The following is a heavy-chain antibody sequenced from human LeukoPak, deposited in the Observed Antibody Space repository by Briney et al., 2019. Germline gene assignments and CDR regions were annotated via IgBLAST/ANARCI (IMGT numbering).Heavy chain of an antibody. CDR2: TKQDGSGK. J-gene: IGHJ4*02. CDR3: ARAQRYTSGWYFDY. V-gene: IGHV3-7*01. D-gene: IGHD6-19*01. Sequence: GGSLRLSCAASGFIFSRYWMSWVRQAPGEGLEYVANTKQDGSGKYYVDSVKGRFTVSRDNAKNSLYLQMNSLRAEDTAVYYCARAQRYTSGWYFDYWGQGTLVTVSS. CDR1: GFIFSRYW.